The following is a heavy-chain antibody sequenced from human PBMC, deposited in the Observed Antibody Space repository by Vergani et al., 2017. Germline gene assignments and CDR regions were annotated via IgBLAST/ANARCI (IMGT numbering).Heavy chain of an antibody. Sequence: QVQLVQSGAEVKKPGASVKVSCKASGYTFTSYGISWVRQAPGQGLEWMGWISAYNGNTNYAQKLQGRVTMTTDTSTSTASMELRSLRADDTAVYYCAGDFSGYGPNDAFDIWGQGTMVTVSS. CDR1: GYTFTSYG. J-gene: IGHJ3*02. CDR3: AGDFSGYGPNDAFDI. V-gene: IGHV1-18*01. CDR2: ISAYNGNT. D-gene: IGHD3-22*01.